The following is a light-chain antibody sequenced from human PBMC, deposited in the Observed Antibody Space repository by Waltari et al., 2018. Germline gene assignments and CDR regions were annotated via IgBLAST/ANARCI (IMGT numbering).Light chain of an antibody. CDR2: YDS. CDR3: LVWHSTIDHQGV. J-gene: IGLJ2*01. Sequence: SYVVTQSPSVSVAPGETARITCGGANLGSKSVHWYQQRPGQAPVLVISYDSDRPSGSPERFSGSNSGNTATLTISWVEAEDEADYYCLVWHSTIDHQGVFGGGTKLTVL. CDR1: NLGSKS. V-gene: IGLV3-21*04.